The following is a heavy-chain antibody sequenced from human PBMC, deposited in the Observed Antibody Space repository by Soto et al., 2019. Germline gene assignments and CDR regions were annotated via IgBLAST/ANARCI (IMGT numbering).Heavy chain of an antibody. Sequence: QVQLVESGGGVVQPGRSLRLSCAASGFTFSSYAMHWVRQAPGKGLEWVAVISYDGSNKYYADSVKGRFTISRDNSKNTLYLQMNSLRAEDTAVYYCARDSGYRYGTYYFDYWGQGTLVTVSS. CDR2: ISYDGSNK. D-gene: IGHD5-18*01. CDR3: ARDSGYRYGTYYFDY. V-gene: IGHV3-30-3*01. J-gene: IGHJ4*02. CDR1: GFTFSSYA.